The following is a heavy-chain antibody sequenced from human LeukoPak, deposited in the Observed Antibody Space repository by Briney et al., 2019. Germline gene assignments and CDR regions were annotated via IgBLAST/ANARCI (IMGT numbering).Heavy chain of an antibody. J-gene: IGHJ4*02. Sequence: GGSLRLSCAASGFSFSSHWMHWVRQVPGKGLVWVSRISKDGRNSFYADSVKGRFTISRDNAKNTLYLQMNSLGVEDTAVYYCARDAHWGASDYWGQGTLVTVSS. CDR3: ARDAHWGASDY. CDR1: GFSFSSHW. D-gene: IGHD1-26*01. V-gene: IGHV3-74*01. CDR2: ISKDGRNS.